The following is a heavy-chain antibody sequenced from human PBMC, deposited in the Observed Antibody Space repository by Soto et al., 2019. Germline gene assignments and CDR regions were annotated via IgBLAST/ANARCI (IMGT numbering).Heavy chain of an antibody. V-gene: IGHV3-30*03. CDR3: TGEAASCY. CDR1: GFTVSTYG. Sequence: QVQLVESGGGVVQPGRSLRLSCAVSGFTVSTYGMHWVRQAPGKGLEWVAVISRDGGTKYYADSVKGRFTISSDNSMNTLFLELNSLRGDDMAFYYCTGEAASCYLGQGTLVTVSS. D-gene: IGHD2-8*02. J-gene: IGHJ4*02. CDR2: ISRDGGTK.